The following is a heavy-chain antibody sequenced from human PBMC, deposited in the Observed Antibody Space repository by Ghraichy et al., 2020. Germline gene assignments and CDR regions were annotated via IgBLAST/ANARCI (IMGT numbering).Heavy chain of an antibody. V-gene: IGHV3-23*01. D-gene: IGHD1-14*01. CDR3: AKDRGRSRRSNHDY. J-gene: IGHJ4*02. CDR2: ISGGGDST. Sequence: GGSLRLSCAASGFTINNYAMHWVRQAPGKGLEWASGISGGGDSTFYADSVKGRFTISRDNTKKTLYLQMNSLRAEDTAVYYCAKDRGRSRRSNHDYWGQGTLVTVSS. CDR1: GFTINNYA.